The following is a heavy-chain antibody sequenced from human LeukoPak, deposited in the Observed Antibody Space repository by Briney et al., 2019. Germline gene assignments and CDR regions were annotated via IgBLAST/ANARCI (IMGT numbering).Heavy chain of an antibody. D-gene: IGHD3-10*01. CDR3: ASHTMVRQYNWFDP. J-gene: IGHJ5*02. Sequence: SETPSLTCTVSGGSISSSSYYWGWIRQPPGKGLEWIGSIYYSGSTYYNPSLKSRVTISVDTSKNQFSLKLSSVTAADTAVYYCASHTMVRQYNWFDPWGQGTLVTVSS. CDR2: IYYSGST. CDR1: GGSISSSSYY. V-gene: IGHV4-39*01.